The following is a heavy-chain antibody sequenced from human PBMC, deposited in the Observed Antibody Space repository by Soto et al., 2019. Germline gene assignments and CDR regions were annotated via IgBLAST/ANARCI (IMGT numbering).Heavy chain of an antibody. CDR1: GYIFTGYY. D-gene: IGHD6-19*01. CDR2: INPNSGDT. J-gene: IGHJ4*02. Sequence: QVQLLQSGAELKKPGASVKVSCKASGYIFTGYYMHWVRQAPGQGLEWMGWINPNSGDTNYTQKFQGLVTMTRYTSISTAYMELSRLISDDTAVYYCATSRISIAVAGETEYYFDYWGKGTLVTVSS. CDR3: ATSRISIAVAGETEYYFDY. V-gene: IGHV1-2*04.